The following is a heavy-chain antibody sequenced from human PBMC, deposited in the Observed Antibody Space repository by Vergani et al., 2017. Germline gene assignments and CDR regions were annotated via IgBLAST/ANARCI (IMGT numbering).Heavy chain of an antibody. CDR3: ARDGLYDSSGYSLDY. Sequence: VPLVASGGGVVQPGRSLRLSCAASGFTFSSYWMHWVRQAPGQGLVWVSRINSDGSSTSYADSVKGRFTISRDNAKNTLYLQMNSLRAEDTAVYYCARDGLYDSSGYSLDYWGQGTLVTVSS. J-gene: IGHJ4*02. CDR1: GFTFSSYW. CDR2: INSDGSST. D-gene: IGHD3-22*01. V-gene: IGHV3-74*01.